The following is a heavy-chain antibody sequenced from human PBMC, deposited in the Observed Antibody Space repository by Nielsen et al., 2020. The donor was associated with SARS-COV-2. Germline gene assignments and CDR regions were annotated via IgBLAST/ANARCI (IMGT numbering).Heavy chain of an antibody. CDR2: IWYDGSNK. Sequence: GGSLRLSCAASGFTFSSYGMHWVRQAPGTWLAWVAVIWYDGSNKYYADSVKGRFTISRDNSKNTLYLQMNSLRAEDTAVYYCARESGSGSYGDYWGQGTLVTVSS. CDR1: GFTFSSYG. V-gene: IGHV3-33*01. D-gene: IGHD3-10*01. CDR3: ARESGSGSYGDY. J-gene: IGHJ4*02.